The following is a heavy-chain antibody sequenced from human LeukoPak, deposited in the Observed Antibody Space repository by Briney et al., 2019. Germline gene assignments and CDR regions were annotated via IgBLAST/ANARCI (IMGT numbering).Heavy chain of an antibody. V-gene: IGHV4-59*01. CDR2: SGSS. D-gene: IGHD3-10*01. CDR3: ARTRRHYYGSGKNLTPWPAGLDV. CDR1: SGSFSDYY. Sequence: PAETLSLTCTVSSGSFSDYYWTWMRQPPGQGLEWIGYSGSSKYNPSLESRVTISVDTSKRHFSLTLSSVTAADTAICYCARTRRHYYGSGKNLTPWPAGLDVWGQGTTVIVSA. J-gene: IGHJ6*01.